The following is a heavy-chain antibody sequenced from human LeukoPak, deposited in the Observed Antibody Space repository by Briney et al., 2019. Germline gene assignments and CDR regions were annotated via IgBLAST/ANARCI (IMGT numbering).Heavy chain of an antibody. CDR2: MNPSSGNT. J-gene: IGHJ6*03. V-gene: IGHV1-8*01. CDR3: ARGRVYYYYMDV. CDR1: GYTFTSYD. Sequence: VKVSCKASGYTFTSYDINWVRQATGQGLEWMGWMNPSSGNTGYAQKFQGRVTITRNTSISTAYMELSSLRSEDTAVYYCARGRVYYYYMDVWGKGTTVTVSS.